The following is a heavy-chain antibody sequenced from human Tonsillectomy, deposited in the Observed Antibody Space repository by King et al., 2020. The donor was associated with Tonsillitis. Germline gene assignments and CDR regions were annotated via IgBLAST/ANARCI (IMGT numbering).Heavy chain of an antibody. Sequence: QLVQSGGGLVQPGRSLRLSCAASGFTFDDYAMHWVRHAPGKGLEWVAGITWNSGSIGYADSVKGRLTISRDNAKNSLYLQMNSLRAEDTALYYCAKGVRYGSGSFDYWGQGTLVTVSS. CDR2: ITWNSGSI. D-gene: IGHD3-10*01. V-gene: IGHV3-9*01. CDR3: AKGVRYGSGSFDY. J-gene: IGHJ4*02. CDR1: GFTFDDYA.